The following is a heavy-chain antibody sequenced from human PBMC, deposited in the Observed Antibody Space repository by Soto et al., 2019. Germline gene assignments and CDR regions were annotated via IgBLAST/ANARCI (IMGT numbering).Heavy chain of an antibody. CDR3: ARQVNDPYYYYYYMDV. D-gene: IGHD1-1*01. J-gene: IGHJ6*03. V-gene: IGHV5-51*01. CDR1: GYSFTSYW. Sequence: GESLKISCKGSGYSFTSYWIGWVRQMPGKGLEWMGIIYPGDSDTRYSPSFQGQVTISADKSISTAYLQWSSLKASDTAMYYCARQVNDPYYYYYYMDVWGKGTTVTVSS. CDR2: IYPGDSDT.